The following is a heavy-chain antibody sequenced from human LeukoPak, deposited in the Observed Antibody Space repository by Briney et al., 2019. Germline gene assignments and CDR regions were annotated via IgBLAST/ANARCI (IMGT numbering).Heavy chain of an antibody. V-gene: IGHV3-30*04. CDR1: GFTFSSYA. J-gene: IGHJ6*03. Sequence: QTGGSLRLSCAASGFTFSSYAMHWVRQAPGKGLEWVAVISYDGSNKYYADSVKGRFTISRDNSKNTLYLQMNSLRAEDTAVYYCATSTDTAMVIYYYYYMDVWGKGTTVTVSS. D-gene: IGHD5-18*01. CDR2: ISYDGSNK. CDR3: ATSTDTAMVIYYYYYMDV.